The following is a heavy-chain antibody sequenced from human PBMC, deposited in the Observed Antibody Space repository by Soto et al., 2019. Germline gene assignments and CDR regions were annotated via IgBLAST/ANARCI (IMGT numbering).Heavy chain of an antibody. CDR2: ISFDAGII. D-gene: IGHD5-12*01. J-gene: IGHJ5*02. CDR3: AEDFLGNDYWLDP. Sequence: QEQLVESGGGLVQPGKSLRLSCVASGFSFSNHAMHWIRQAPGKGLEWVAMISFDAGIINYAASVKGRFTISRDNSRHTVFLQMNSLRREDTAAYYCAEDFLGNDYWLDPWGQGTLVTVSS. CDR1: GFSFSNHA. V-gene: IGHV3-30*18.